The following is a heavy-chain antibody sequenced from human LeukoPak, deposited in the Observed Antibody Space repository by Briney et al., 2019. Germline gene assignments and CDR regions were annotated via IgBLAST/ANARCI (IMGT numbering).Heavy chain of an antibody. J-gene: IGHJ4*02. V-gene: IGHV4-4*02. CDR1: GGSISSSNW. CDR2: IYHSGST. Sequence: PSETLSLTCAVSGGSISSSNWWSWVRQPPGKGLEWIGEIYHSGSTNYNPSLKSRVTISVDKSKNQFSLKLSSVTAADTAVYYCARVPYYYDGSGYGSIDYWGQGTLVTVSS. CDR3: ARVPYYYDGSGYGSIDY. D-gene: IGHD3-22*01.